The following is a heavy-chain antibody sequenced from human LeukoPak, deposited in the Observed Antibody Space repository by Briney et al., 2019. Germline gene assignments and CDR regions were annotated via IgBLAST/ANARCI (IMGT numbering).Heavy chain of an antibody. CDR2: ISYDGSDK. Sequence: GGSLRLSCAASGFTFSNYAMHWVRQAPGKGLEWVAVISYDGSDKYYADSVKGRFTISRDNSKSTLYLQMNSLRAEDTAVYYCAREPPNCSGGSCYTFDYWGQGTLVTVSS. J-gene: IGHJ4*02. CDR1: GFTFSNYA. D-gene: IGHD2-15*01. CDR3: AREPPNCSGGSCYTFDY. V-gene: IGHV3-30*04.